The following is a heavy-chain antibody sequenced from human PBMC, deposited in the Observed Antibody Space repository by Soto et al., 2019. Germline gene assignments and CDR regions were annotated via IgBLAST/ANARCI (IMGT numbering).Heavy chain of an antibody. CDR3: ARGSYTIFGVVMDV. CDR2: IYYSGST. J-gene: IGHJ6*02. Sequence: SETQSLTCTVSGGSISSYYWSWIRQPTGKGLEWIGYIYYSGSTYYNPSLKSRVTISVDTSKNQFSLKLSSVTAADTAVYYCARGSYTIFGVVMDVWGQGTTVTVSS. D-gene: IGHD3-3*01. V-gene: IGHV4-59*08. CDR1: GGSISSYY.